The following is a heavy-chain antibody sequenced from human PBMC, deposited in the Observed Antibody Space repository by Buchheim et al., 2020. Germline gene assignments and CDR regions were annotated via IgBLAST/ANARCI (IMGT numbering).Heavy chain of an antibody. D-gene: IGHD6-13*01. V-gene: IGHV3-7*01. CDR2: IKQNGREK. CDR1: GFTFSSYW. CDR3: ARDQLGWGSSWTPLDY. J-gene: IGHJ4*02. Sequence: EVQLVESGGGLVQPGGSLRLSCAASGFTFSSYWMSWVRQAPGKGLEWLANIKQNGREKYYWDSGKGRFTISRENAKNSLNLQMNSLRAEDTAVYYCARDQLGWGSSWTPLDYWGQGTL.